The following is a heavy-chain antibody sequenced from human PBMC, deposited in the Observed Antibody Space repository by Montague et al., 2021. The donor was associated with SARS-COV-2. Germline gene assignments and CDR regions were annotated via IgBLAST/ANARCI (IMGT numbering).Heavy chain of an antibody. CDR2: IYWDDDK. CDR1: GFSLSTSGVG. V-gene: IGHV2-5*02. J-gene: IGHJ5*02. D-gene: IGHD3-3*01. Sequence: PALVKPTQILTLTCTFSGFSLSTSGVGVGWIRQPPGKALERLALIYWDDDKRYSPSLKSRLTITTDTPKNQVVLTMTNMDPVDTATYYCAHSPPYYDFWSGYTALYNCFDPWGQGTLVTVSS. CDR3: AHSPPYYDFWSGYTALYNCFDP.